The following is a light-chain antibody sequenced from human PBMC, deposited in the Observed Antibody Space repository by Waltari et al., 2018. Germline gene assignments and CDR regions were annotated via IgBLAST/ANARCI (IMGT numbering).Light chain of an antibody. CDR3: QEYNRFST. V-gene: IGKV1-5*01. CDR1: QSIRGW. CDR2: DAS. J-gene: IGKJ1*01. Sequence: DIQMTQSPSMLSASVGDRVTITCRASQSIRGWLAWYQMNPGLAPKLLIYDASNLGDGIPSRFSGSGFGTNFTLTINSLQPDDFATYYCQEYNRFSTFGLGTKV.